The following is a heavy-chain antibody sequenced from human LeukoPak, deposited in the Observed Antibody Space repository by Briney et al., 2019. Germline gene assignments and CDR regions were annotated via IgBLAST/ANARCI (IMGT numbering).Heavy chain of an antibody. D-gene: IGHD3-10*01. Sequence: ASVKVSCKASGYTFTSYAMNWVRQAPGQGLEWMGWINTNTGNPTYAQGFTGRFVFSLDTSVSTAYLQISSLKAEDAAVYYCARGLEGLDYYGWGSKTLDYWGQGTLVTVSS. CDR1: GYTFTSYA. CDR2: INTNTGNP. V-gene: IGHV7-4-1*02. J-gene: IGHJ4*02. CDR3: ARGLEGLDYYGWGSKTLDY.